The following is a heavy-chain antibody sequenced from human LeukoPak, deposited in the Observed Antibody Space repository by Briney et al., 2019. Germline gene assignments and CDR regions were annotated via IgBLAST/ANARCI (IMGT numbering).Heavy chain of an antibody. CDR1: GGSISTSSYY. Sequence: SETLSLTCTVSGGSISTSSYYWGWIRQPPGKGLEWIGNIYYSGSTYYNPSLKSRVTISVDTSKNQFSLKLSSVTAADTAVYYCARVYAKAGYSTRVIFDYWGQGTLVTVSS. V-gene: IGHV4-39*07. D-gene: IGHD2-2*01. J-gene: IGHJ4*02. CDR2: IYYSGST. CDR3: ARVYAKAGYSTRVIFDY.